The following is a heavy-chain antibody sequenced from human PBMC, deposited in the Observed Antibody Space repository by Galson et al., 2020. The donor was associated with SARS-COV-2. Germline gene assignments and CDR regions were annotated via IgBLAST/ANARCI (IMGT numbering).Heavy chain of an antibody. CDR2: INIGGNT. CDR1: GGSFSGYS. J-gene: IGHJ6*03. CDR3: ARGHRGVVPSPVLGLGPFYAYYDMDV. D-gene: IGHD3-10*01. Sequence: SETLSLTCAVYGGSFSGYSWTWIRQPPGKGLEWIGEINIGGNTNYSPSLRSRVTVSVDTSKNQFSLNLRSVTAADTALYYCARGHRGVVPSPVLGLGPFYAYYDMDVWAKGTAVTVSS. V-gene: IGHV4-34*01.